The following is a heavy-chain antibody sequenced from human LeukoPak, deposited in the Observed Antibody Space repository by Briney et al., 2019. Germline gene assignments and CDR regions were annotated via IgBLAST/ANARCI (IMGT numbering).Heavy chain of an antibody. D-gene: IGHD3-22*01. CDR1: GFTFSSYA. J-gene: IGHJ6*02. Sequence: GGSLRLSCAASGFTFSSYAMHWVRQAPGKGLEWVAVISYDGGNKYYADSVKGRFTISRDNSKNTLYLQMNSLRAEDTAVYYCARARYDYYDSSGYQDVWGQGTTVTVSS. V-gene: IGHV3-30-3*01. CDR2: ISYDGGNK. CDR3: ARARYDYYDSSGYQDV.